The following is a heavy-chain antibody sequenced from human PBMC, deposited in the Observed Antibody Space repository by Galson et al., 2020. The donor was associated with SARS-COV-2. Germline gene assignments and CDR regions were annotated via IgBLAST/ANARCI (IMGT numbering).Heavy chain of an antibody. CDR2: INHSGST. CDR3: ARSQTDVNMILVVIGVLWYFDL. CDR1: GGSFSNYY. Sequence: PSETLSLTCAVYGGSFSNYYWTWIRQPPGKGLEWIGEINHSGSTKYNPSLKSRVTISVDTSKNQFSLKLSSVTAADTAVYYCARSQTDVNMILVVIGVLWYFDLWGRGTLVTVSS. J-gene: IGHJ2*01. D-gene: IGHD3-22*01. V-gene: IGHV4-34*01.